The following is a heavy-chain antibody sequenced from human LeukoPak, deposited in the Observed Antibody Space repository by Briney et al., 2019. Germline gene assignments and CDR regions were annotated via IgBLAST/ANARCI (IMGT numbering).Heavy chain of an antibody. CDR3: ARGRIGGAMAPFDY. J-gene: IGHJ4*02. D-gene: IGHD3-16*01. CDR1: GGSLSNHY. Sequence: PSETLSLTCTVSGGSLSNHYWSWIRQPPRKGLEWIGHIYDSGSTTYNPSLKRRGTLSVDTSKNQFSPNLSSVTAADTAVYYCARGRIGGAMAPFDYWGQGTLVTVSS. CDR2: IYDSGST. V-gene: IGHV4-59*11.